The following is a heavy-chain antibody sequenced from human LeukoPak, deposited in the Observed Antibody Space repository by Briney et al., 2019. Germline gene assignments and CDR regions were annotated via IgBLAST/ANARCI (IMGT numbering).Heavy chain of an antibody. CDR1: GFTFSSYT. Sequence: GGSLRLSCAASGFTFSSYTMNWVRQPPGKGLEWVSNIGTSSTTIYYADSVKGRFTISRDNAKNSLYLQMNSLRADDTAVYYCASTRMAARAARPSSAFDIWGQGTMVTVSS. CDR2: IGTSSTTI. J-gene: IGHJ3*02. D-gene: IGHD6-6*01. CDR3: ASTRMAARAARPSSAFDI. V-gene: IGHV3-48*01.